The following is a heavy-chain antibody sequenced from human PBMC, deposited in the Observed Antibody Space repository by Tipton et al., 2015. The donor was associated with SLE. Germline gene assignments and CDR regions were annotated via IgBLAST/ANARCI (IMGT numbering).Heavy chain of an antibody. CDR3: ARDLNGYYDSSGLQDY. CDR2: ISSSGATI. D-gene: IGHD3-22*01. V-gene: IGHV3-11*01. CDR1: GFTFSDYY. J-gene: IGHJ4*02. Sequence: GSLRLSCAASGFTFSDYYMIWIRQAPGKGLEWVSYISSSGATIKYADSVKGRFTISRDNAKNSLYLQMNSLRVEDTAVYYCARDLNGYYDSSGLQDYWGQGTLVTVSS.